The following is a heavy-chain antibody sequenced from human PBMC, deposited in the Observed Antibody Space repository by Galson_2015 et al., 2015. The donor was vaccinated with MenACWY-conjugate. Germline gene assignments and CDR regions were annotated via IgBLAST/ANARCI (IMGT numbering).Heavy chain of an antibody. CDR3: ARQRGLTGYSYWYFDL. D-gene: IGHD3-9*01. J-gene: IGHJ2*01. CDR2: MNHSGST. V-gene: IGHV4-34*01. Sequence: ETLSLTCAVYGGSFSGYYWSWIRQPPGKGLEWIGEMNHSGSTNYSPSLKRRVTISVDTSKNQFSLKLNSVTAADTAVYYCARQRGLTGYSYWYFDLWGRGTLVTVSS. CDR1: GGSFSGYY.